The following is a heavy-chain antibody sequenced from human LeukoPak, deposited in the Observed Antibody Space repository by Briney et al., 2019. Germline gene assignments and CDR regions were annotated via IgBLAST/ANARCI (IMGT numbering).Heavy chain of an antibody. CDR1: GFILSGSA. J-gene: IGHJ4*02. D-gene: IGHD4-17*01. Sequence: GGSLRLSCAASGFILSGSAMHWVRQAPGKGLEWVGRIRSKVYSYATAYAASVKGRFTISRDDSKNTAYLQMNSLKTEDTAVYYCTGRTVTDDYWGQGTLVTVSS. V-gene: IGHV3-73*01. CDR3: TGRTVTDDY. CDR2: IRSKVYSYAT.